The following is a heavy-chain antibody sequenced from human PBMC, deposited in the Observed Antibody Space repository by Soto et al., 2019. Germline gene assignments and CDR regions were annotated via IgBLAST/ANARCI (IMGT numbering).Heavy chain of an antibody. Sequence: ASVKVSCKASGYTFTSYGISWVRQAPGQGLEWMGWISAYNGNTNYAQKLQGRVTMTTDTSTSTAYMELRSLRSDDTAVYYCARRGFIAVAVHYFDYWGQGTLVTVSS. J-gene: IGHJ4*02. D-gene: IGHD6-19*01. V-gene: IGHV1-18*04. CDR1: GYTFTSYG. CDR2: ISAYNGNT. CDR3: ARRGFIAVAVHYFDY.